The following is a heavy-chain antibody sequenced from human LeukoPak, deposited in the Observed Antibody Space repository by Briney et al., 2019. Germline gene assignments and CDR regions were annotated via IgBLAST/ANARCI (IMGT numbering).Heavy chain of an antibody. CDR3: ARDRNIYYDSSGYHFDY. D-gene: IGHD3-22*01. V-gene: IGHV1-2*02. J-gene: IGHJ4*02. Sequence: ASVKVSCKASGYTFTSYYMHWVRQAPGQGLEWMGWINPNSGGTNYAQKFQGRVTMTRDTSISTAYMELSRLRSDDTAVYYCARDRNIYYDSSGYHFDYWGQGTLATVSS. CDR2: INPNSGGT. CDR1: GYTFTSYY.